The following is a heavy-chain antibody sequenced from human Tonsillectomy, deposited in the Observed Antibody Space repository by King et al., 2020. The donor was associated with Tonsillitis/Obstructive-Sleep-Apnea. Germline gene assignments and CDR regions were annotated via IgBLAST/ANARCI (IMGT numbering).Heavy chain of an antibody. V-gene: IGHV3-48*02. J-gene: IGHJ3*02. CDR1: GFIFSDYT. CDR2: IRSGNDVT. D-gene: IGHD3-3*02. CDR3: VRDHLFAFDI. Sequence: VQLVESGGGLVQPGGSLRLSCAASGFIFSDYTMNWVRQAPGKGLEWLSYIRSGNDVTTYAPSVEGRFTISRDNAKNSLSLQMSSLKDEDTGIYYCVRDHLFAFDIWGQGSVVTVSS.